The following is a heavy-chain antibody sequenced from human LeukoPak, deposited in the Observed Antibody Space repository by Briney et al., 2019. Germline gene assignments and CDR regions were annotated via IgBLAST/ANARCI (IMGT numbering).Heavy chain of an antibody. CDR3: ARASSTRYFDY. Sequence: SETLSLTCTVSGGSISSGGYYWSWIRQHPGKGLEWIGEIYHSGSTNYNPSLKSRVTISVDKSKNQFSLKLSSVTAADTAVYYCARASSTRYFDYWGQGTLVTVSS. J-gene: IGHJ4*02. CDR2: IYHSGST. V-gene: IGHV4-31*03. CDR1: GGSISSGGYY. D-gene: IGHD1-26*01.